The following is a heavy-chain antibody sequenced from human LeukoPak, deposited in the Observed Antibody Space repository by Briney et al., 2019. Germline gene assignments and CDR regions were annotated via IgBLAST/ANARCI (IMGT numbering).Heavy chain of an antibody. CDR1: GFTFTNYG. Sequence: GGSLTLSCAASGFTFTNYGMHWVRQAPGKGREWEAVIWYDGSNKYYADSVKGRFTIYRDKSKNTLYLQMNSLRVEDTAVYYCARDLSLLYYFDYWGQGALVTVSS. J-gene: IGHJ4*02. CDR3: ARDLSLLYYFDY. CDR2: IWYDGSNK. V-gene: IGHV3-33*01.